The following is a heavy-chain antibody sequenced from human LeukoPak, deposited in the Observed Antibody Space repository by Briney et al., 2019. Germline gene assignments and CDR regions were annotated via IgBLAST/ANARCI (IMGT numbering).Heavy chain of an antibody. V-gene: IGHV4-59*01. D-gene: IGHD6-13*01. CDR1: GGSISSYY. CDR3: ARENPSGAAGLDY. J-gene: IGHJ4*02. Sequence: SETLSLTCTVSGGSISSYYWSWIRQPPGKGLEWIGYIYYSGSTNYNPSLKSRVTISVDTSKNQFSLKLSSVTAADTAVYYCARENPSGAAGLDYWGQGTLVTVSS. CDR2: IYYSGST.